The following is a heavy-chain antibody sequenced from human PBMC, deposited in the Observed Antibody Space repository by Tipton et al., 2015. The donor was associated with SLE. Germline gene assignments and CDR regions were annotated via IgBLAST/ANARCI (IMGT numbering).Heavy chain of an antibody. CDR2: IYYSGST. CDR3: ARDRGTGTDAFDI. D-gene: IGHD1/OR15-1a*01. V-gene: IGHV4-31*03. CDR1: GGSISSGGYY. J-gene: IGHJ3*02. Sequence: TLSLTCTVSGGSISSGGYYWSWIRQHPGKGLEWIGYIYYSGSTHYNPSLKSRVTISVDTSKNQFSLKLSSVTAADTAVYYCARDRGTGTDAFDIWGQGTMVTVSS.